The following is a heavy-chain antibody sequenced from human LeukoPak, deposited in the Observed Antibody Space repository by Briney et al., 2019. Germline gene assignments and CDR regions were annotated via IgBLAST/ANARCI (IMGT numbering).Heavy chain of an antibody. Sequence: GGSLRLSCAASGFTFSSYSMNWVRQAPGEGLEWVSYISSSSSTIYYADSVKGRFTISRDNAKNSLYLQMNSLRAEDTAVYYCARLLTYNWNDGWLDYWGQGTLVTVSS. D-gene: IGHD1-20*01. CDR2: ISSSSSTI. CDR1: GFTFSSYS. J-gene: IGHJ4*02. V-gene: IGHV3-48*04. CDR3: ARLLTYNWNDGWLDY.